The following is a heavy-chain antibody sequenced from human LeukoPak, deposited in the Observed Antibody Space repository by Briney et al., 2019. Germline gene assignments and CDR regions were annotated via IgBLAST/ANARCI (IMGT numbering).Heavy chain of an antibody. CDR2: INAGNGNT. D-gene: IGHD6-19*01. V-gene: IGHV1-3*01. CDR3: ARGEKYSIGWYRPDFDY. J-gene: IGHJ4*02. Sequence: ASVKVSCKASGYTFTSYAMHWVRQAPGQRLEWMGWINAGNGNTKYSQKFQGRVTITRDTSASTAYMELSSLRSEDTAVYYCARGEKYSIGWYRPDFDYWGQGTLVTVSS. CDR1: GYTFTSYA.